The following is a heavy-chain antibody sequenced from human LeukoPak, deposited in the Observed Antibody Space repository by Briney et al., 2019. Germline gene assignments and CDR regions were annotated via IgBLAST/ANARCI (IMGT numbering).Heavy chain of an antibody. CDR2: IDGDGSST. Sequence: GGSLRLSCAASGFTFSSYWMHWVRQAPGKGLVWVSRIDGDGSSTSYADSVKGRFTISRDNAKNTLYLQMNSLRAEDTAVYYCARESVPTGGYGMDVWGQGTTVTVSS. J-gene: IGHJ6*02. CDR1: GFTFSSYW. V-gene: IGHV3-74*01. D-gene: IGHD7-27*01. CDR3: ARESVPTGGYGMDV.